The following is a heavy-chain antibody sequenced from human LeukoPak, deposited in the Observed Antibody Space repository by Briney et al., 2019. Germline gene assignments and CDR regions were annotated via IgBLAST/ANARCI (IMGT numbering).Heavy chain of an antibody. D-gene: IGHD1-26*01. V-gene: IGHV3-30*01. J-gene: IGHJ4*02. CDR1: GFTFSSYA. CDR2: ISFDGSDT. Sequence: GGSLRLSCAASGFTFSSYAMHWVRQAPGKGLEWVAAISFDGSDTYYADPVKGRFAVSRDKYKNMLYVQMNSLRPEDTAVYYCARAASGPVLFYFDFWGRGTLVTVSS. CDR3: ARAASGPVLFYFDF.